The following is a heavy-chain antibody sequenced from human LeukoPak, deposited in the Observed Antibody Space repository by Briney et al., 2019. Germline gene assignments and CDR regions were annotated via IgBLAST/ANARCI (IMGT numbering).Heavy chain of an antibody. CDR3: ARPRGYCSSTSCYFRD. D-gene: IGHD2-2*01. CDR2: IIPIFGTA. V-gene: IGHV1-69*13. J-gene: IGHJ4*02. CDR1: GGTFSSYA. Sequence: ASVKVSCKASGGTFSSYAISWVRQAPGQGLEWMGGIIPIFGTANYAQKFQGRVTITADESTSTAYMELSSLRSEDTAVYYCARPRGYCSSTSCYFRDWGQGTLVTASS.